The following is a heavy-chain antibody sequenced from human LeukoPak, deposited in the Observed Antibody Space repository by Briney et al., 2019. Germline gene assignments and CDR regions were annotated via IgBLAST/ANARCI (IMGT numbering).Heavy chain of an antibody. Sequence: PGGSLRLPCAASGFTFSSYWMHWVRQAPGKGLVWVSRINSDGSSTSYADSVKGRFTISRDNAKNTLYLQMNSLRAEDTAVYYCASWDYGAAYTVFDYWGQGTLVTVSS. CDR3: ASWDYGAAYTVFDY. CDR1: GFTFSSYW. J-gene: IGHJ4*02. CDR2: INSDGSST. D-gene: IGHD4-17*01. V-gene: IGHV3-74*01.